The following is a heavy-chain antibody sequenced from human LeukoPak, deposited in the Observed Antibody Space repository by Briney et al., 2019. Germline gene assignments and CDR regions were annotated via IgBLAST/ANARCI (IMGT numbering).Heavy chain of an antibody. D-gene: IGHD1-26*01. Sequence: GGSLRLSCAASGLTVSGNYMSWVRQAPGKGLEWVSYISSSSSTIYYADSVKGRFTISRDNAKNSLYLQMNSLRDEDTAVYYCASRPRIVGAGGFDYWGQGTLVTVSS. CDR2: ISSSSSTI. J-gene: IGHJ4*02. CDR1: GLTVSGNY. V-gene: IGHV3-48*02. CDR3: ASRPRIVGAGGFDY.